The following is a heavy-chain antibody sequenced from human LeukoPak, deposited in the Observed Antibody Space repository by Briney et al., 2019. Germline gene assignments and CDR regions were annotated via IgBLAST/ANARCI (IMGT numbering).Heavy chain of an antibody. V-gene: IGHV3-7*01. CDR1: GFSFGSYW. Sequence: PGGSLRLSCAASGFSFGSYWMSWVRQAPGKGLEWVANIKQDGSENYYVDSVKGRFTISRDNAKNSLYLQMNSLRAEDTAVYYCARAGRTHFYSGMDVWGQGTTVTVSS. CDR2: IKQDGSEN. CDR3: ARAGRTHFYSGMDV. J-gene: IGHJ6*02.